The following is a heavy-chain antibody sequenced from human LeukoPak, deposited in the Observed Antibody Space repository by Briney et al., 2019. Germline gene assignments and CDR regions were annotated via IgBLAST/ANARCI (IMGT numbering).Heavy chain of an antibody. D-gene: IGHD3-16*01. CDR2: IKQDASGG. J-gene: IGHJ4*02. V-gene: IGHV3-7*03. CDR3: AKDLGYDYVRGEGNFYDY. Sequence: GGSLRLSCAASGFTFSSYWMSWVRQAPGKGLEWVAGIKQDASGGYYLDSVRGRFTISRDNSKNTLYLQMDSLRAEDTAVYYCAKDLGYDYVRGEGNFYDYWGQGTLVTVSS. CDR1: GFTFSSYW.